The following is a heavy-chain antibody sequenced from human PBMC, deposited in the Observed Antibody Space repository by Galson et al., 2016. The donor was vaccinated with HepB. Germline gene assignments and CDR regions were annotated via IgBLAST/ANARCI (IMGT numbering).Heavy chain of an antibody. CDR2: IFAGGDRT. Sequence: SLRLSCAASGFAFSNYAMSWVRQAPGKGLEWVSLIFAGGDRTFYADSVRGRFTISRDNSKNTLYLQMSSLRADDSAVYYCAKDGCTSTGCYSYWGQGTLVTVSS. CDR1: GFAFSNYA. V-gene: IGHV3-23*01. J-gene: IGHJ4*02. D-gene: IGHD2-2*01. CDR3: AKDGCTSTGCYSY.